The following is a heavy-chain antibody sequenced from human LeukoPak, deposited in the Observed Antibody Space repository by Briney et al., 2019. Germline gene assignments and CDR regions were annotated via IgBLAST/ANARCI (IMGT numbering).Heavy chain of an antibody. CDR3: ARVVGYCSSTSCYRDLDYYYYMDV. CDR2: IIPIFGTA. CDR1: GGTFSSYA. J-gene: IGHJ6*03. D-gene: IGHD2-2*02. Sequence: SVKVSCKASGGTFSSYAISWVRQAPGQGLEWMGGIIPIFGTANYAQKFQGRVTITTDESTSTAYMELSSLRSEDTAVYYCARVVGYCSSTSCYRDLDYYYYMDVWGKGTTVTVSS. V-gene: IGHV1-69*05.